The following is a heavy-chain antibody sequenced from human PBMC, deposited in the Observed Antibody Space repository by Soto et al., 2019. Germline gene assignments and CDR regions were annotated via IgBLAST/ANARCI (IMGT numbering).Heavy chain of an antibody. Sequence: LRLSCAASGFTFSSYGMHWVRQAPGKGLEWVAVISYDGSNKYYADSVKGRFTISRDNSKNTLYLQMNSLRAEDTAVYYCAKDRDTAMVLDYYYGMDVWGHGTTVTVSS. CDR1: GFTFSSYG. CDR3: AKDRDTAMVLDYYYGMDV. V-gene: IGHV3-30*18. D-gene: IGHD5-18*01. J-gene: IGHJ6*02. CDR2: ISYDGSNK.